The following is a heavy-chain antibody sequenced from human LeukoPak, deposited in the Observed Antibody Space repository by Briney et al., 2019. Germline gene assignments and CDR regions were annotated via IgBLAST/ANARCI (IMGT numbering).Heavy chain of an antibody. D-gene: IGHD4-17*01. V-gene: IGHV4-31*03. J-gene: IGHJ4*02. CDR2: IYYSGST. Sequence: SETLSFTCTVSGGSISSGGYYWSWIRQHPGKGLEWIGYIYYSGSTYYNPSLKSRVTISADTSKNQFSLKLSSVTAADTAVYYCAREVADTVTTYFLDYWGQGTLVTVSS. CDR1: GGSISSGGYY. CDR3: AREVADTVTTYFLDY.